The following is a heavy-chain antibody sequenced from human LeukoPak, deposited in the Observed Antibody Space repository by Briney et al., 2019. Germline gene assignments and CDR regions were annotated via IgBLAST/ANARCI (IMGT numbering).Heavy chain of an antibody. J-gene: IGHJ5*02. D-gene: IGHD3-22*01. CDR3: ARPYYYDSRIDP. CDR1: GGSISSYY. V-gene: IGHV4-4*09. CDR2: IYTSGST. Sequence: SETLSLTCTVSGGSISSYYWSWIRQPPGKGLQWIGYIYTSGSTNYNPSLKSRVTISVDTSKNQFSLKLSSVTAADTAVYYCARPYYYDSRIDPWGQGILVTVSS.